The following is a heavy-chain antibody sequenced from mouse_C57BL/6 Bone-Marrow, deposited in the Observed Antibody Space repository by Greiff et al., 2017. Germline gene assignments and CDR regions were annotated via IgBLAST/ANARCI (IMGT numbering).Heavy chain of an antibody. J-gene: IGHJ2*01. D-gene: IGHD2-5*01. CDR1: GYTFTSYG. CDR3: ATGSNYKFDY. CDR2: IYPRSGNT. V-gene: IGHV1-81*01. Sequence: VKLQESGAELARPGASVKLSCKASGYTFTSYGISWVKQRTGQGLEWIGEIYPRSGNTYYNEKFKGKATLTADKSSSTAYMELRSLTSEDSAVYFCATGSNYKFDYWGQGTTLTVSS.